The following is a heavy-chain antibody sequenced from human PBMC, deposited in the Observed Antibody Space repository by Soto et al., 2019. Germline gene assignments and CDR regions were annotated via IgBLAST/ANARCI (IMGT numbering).Heavy chain of an antibody. D-gene: IGHD6-13*01. V-gene: IGHV1-46*01. J-gene: IGHJ6*02. CDR3: AKDRGRATAGEYYYYGMDV. Sequence: QVQLVQSGAEVKKPGASVKVSCKASGYTFTSYYIHWVRQAPGQGLEWMGMINPSGGSTDYAQNFQGRGTMTRDPSTSTVYMELGSLRSDDTAVYYCAKDRGRATAGEYYYYGMDVWGQGNTVTVSS. CDR1: GYTFTSYY. CDR2: INPSGGST.